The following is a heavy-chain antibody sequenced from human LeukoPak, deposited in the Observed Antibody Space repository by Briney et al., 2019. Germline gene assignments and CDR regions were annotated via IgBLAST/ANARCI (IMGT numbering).Heavy chain of an antibody. J-gene: IGHJ3*02. D-gene: IGHD2-2*01. CDR1: GFTFSSHA. CDR2: ISYDGSNS. Sequence: GRSLRLSCAASGFTFSSHAMHWVRQAPGKGLEWVAVISYDGSNSYYADSVKGRFTISRDNSKNTLYLQMNSLRAKDTAVYYCARSSSNAFDIWGQGTMVAVSS. CDR3: ARSSSNAFDI. V-gene: IGHV3-30*01.